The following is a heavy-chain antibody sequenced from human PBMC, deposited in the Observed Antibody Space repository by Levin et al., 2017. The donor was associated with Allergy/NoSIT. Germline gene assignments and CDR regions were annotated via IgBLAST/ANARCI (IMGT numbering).Heavy chain of an antibody. V-gene: IGHV4-31*03. CDR2: IYYSGST. Sequence: SETLSLTCTVSGGSISSGGYYWTWIRQHPGKGLEWIGYIYYSGSTYYNPSLKSRVSISVDTSKNQFSLKLNSVTAADTAVYYCARDGVVATIRNAFDIWGQGTMVTVSS. CDR3: ARDGVVATIRNAFDI. D-gene: IGHD5-12*01. J-gene: IGHJ3*02. CDR1: GGSISSGGYY.